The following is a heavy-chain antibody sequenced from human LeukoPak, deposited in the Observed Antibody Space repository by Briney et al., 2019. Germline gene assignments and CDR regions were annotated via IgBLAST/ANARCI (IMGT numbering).Heavy chain of an antibody. D-gene: IGHD4-11*01. V-gene: IGHV3-7*01. Sequence: GGSLRLSCVASGFSISSHWMSWVRQAPGKGLEWVASLKEDVSARNLVDSVKGRFTISTDNAKNSLYLQMNSLRVEDTAVYYCARASMTTNYWGQGTLVTVSS. CDR3: ARASMTTNY. CDR1: GFSISSHW. J-gene: IGHJ4*02. CDR2: LKEDVSAR.